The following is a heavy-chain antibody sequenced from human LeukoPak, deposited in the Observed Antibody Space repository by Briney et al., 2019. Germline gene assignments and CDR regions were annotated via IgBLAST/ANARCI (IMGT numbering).Heavy chain of an antibody. CDR2: ISGGGDTT. CDR1: GFTFSSYS. CDR3: TRVNVPWFFDY. J-gene: IGHJ4*02. D-gene: IGHD3-22*01. Sequence: GGSLRLSCAASGFTFSSYSMSWVRQGPGTGLEWVSAISGGGDTTFYAYFGRGLFTISRDNSKNTLFLQVNSLRVEDTAVYYCTRVNVPWFFDYWGQGTLVTVSS. V-gene: IGHV3-23*01.